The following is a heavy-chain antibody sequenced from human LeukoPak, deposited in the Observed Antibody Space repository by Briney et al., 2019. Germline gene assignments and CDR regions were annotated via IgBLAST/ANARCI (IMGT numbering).Heavy chain of an antibody. D-gene: IGHD1-7*01. J-gene: IGHJ3*02. V-gene: IGHV3-7*01. CDR2: INQGGGVK. CDR1: GFSFRDFW. CDR3: AKDRLELLLGAFDI. Sequence: PGGSLRLSCAASGFSFRDFWMTWVRQAPGKGLEWVANINQGGGVKYYVDSVKGRFTISRDDTESSLYVQMNSLRDEDTAVYYCAKDRLELLLGAFDIWGQGTMVTVSS.